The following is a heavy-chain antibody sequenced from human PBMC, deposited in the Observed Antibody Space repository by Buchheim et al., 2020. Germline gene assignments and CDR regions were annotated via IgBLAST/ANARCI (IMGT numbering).Heavy chain of an antibody. CDR2: INPNSGGT. V-gene: IGHV1-2*04. Sequence: QVQLVQSGAEVKKPGASVKVSCKASGYTFTGYYMHWVRQAPGQGLEWMGWINPNSGGTNYAQKFQGWVTMTRDTSISTAYMWLSRLRSDDTAVYYCARSAGSYSLYYYYYYGMDVWGQGTT. D-gene: IGHD1-26*01. CDR1: GYTFTGYY. J-gene: IGHJ6*02. CDR3: ARSAGSYSLYYYYYYGMDV.